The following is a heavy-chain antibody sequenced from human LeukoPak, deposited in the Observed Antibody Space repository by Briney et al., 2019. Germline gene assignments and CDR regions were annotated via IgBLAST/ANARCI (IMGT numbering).Heavy chain of an antibody. Sequence: SETLSLTCTVSGGSISSSNYYWSWIRQPPGKGLEWIGYIYYSGSTNYNPSLKSRVTISVDTSKNQFSLKLSSVTAADTAVYYCARAKVVRGVIDWFDPWGQGTLVTVPS. J-gene: IGHJ5*02. V-gene: IGHV4-61*01. CDR2: IYYSGST. CDR3: ARAKVVRGVIDWFDP. D-gene: IGHD3-10*01. CDR1: GGSISSSNYY.